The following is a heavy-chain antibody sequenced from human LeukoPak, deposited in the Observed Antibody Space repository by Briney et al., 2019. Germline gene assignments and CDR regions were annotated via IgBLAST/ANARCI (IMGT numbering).Heavy chain of an antibody. CDR3: ARIDGDMDYYYGMDV. D-gene: IGHD4-17*01. V-gene: IGHV3-53*04. Sequence: GGSLRLSCAASGFTVSGSYMIWVRQAPGKGLEWVSVILSAGDSYYADSVKGRFTLSRHSSENTLYPQMDSMKPEDTAVYYCARIDGDMDYYYGMDVWGQGTTVTVSS. CDR2: ILSAGDS. CDR1: GFTVSGSY. J-gene: IGHJ6*02.